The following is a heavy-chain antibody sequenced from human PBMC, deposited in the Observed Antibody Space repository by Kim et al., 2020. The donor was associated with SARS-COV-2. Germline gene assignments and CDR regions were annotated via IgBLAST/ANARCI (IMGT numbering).Heavy chain of an antibody. D-gene: IGHD1-26*01. CDR3: AKDILFRRGSYLGYYYGMDV. J-gene: IGHJ6*02. Sequence: RFTISRDNSKNALYLQMNSLRTEDTALYYCAKDILFRRGSYLGYYYGMDVWGQGTTVTVSS. V-gene: IGHV3-43*01.